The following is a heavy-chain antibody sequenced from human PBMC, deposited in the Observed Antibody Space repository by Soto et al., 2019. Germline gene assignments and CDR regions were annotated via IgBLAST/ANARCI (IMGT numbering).Heavy chain of an antibody. CDR2: ISWNSGSI. J-gene: IGHJ5*02. CDR1: GFTFDDYA. CDR3: AKDARIAARPSWFDP. V-gene: IGHV3-9*01. Sequence: PGWSLRLSCAASGFTFDDYAMHWVRQAPGEGLEWVSGISWNSGSIGYADSVKGRFTISRDNAKNSLYLQMNSLRAEDTALYYCAKDARIAARPSWFDPWGQGTLVTVSS. D-gene: IGHD6-6*01.